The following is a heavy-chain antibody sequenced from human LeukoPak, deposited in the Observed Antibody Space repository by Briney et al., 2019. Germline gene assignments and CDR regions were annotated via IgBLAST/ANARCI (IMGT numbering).Heavy chain of an antibody. CDR1: GRSISSTNFY. J-gene: IGHJ5*02. V-gene: IGHV4-39*01. Sequence: SETLSLTCTVSGRSISSTNFYWGWIRQPPGKGLEWIGSISFSGATYYNASLKSRLTVSADTSKKEFSLKLSSVTAADTAVYYCASLPRYDFWTWGQGNLVIVSA. D-gene: IGHD3-3*01. CDR2: ISFSGAT. CDR3: ASLPRYDFWT.